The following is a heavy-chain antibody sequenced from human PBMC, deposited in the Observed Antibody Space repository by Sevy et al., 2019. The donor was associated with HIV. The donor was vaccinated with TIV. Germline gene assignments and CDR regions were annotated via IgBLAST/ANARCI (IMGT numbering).Heavy chain of an antibody. CDR2: MNPNSGNT. CDR1: GYTFTSYD. D-gene: IGHD6-13*01. Sequence: ASVKVSCKASGYTFTSYDINWVRQATGQGLEWMGWMNPNSGNTGYAQKFQGRVTMTRNTSISTAYMELSSLRSEDTAVYYYSRVLGTSYYYYYAVDVWGQWTTVTVSS. CDR3: SRVLGTSYYYYYAVDV. V-gene: IGHV1-8*01. J-gene: IGHJ6*02.